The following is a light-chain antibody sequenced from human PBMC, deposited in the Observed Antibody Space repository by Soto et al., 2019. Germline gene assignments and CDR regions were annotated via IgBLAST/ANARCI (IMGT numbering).Light chain of an antibody. V-gene: IGKV3-20*01. Sequence: EIVLTQSPGTLSLSPGESATLSCRASQSVSSSYLAWYQQKPGQDPRILIYGASSRATGIPDRVSGSGSGTDCTLTISRLEPGNFAVYYCQQYVRTFGQGTHVQIK. CDR2: GAS. J-gene: IGKJ1*01. CDR3: QQYVRT. CDR1: QSVSSSY.